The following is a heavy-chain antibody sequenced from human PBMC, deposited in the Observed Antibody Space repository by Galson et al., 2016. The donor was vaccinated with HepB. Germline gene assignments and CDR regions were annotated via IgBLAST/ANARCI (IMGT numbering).Heavy chain of an antibody. CDR3: ARDGPNNGSGYHSEDAFDI. Sequence: TLSLTCTVSGGSVSSSSYYWSWIRQPAGKGLEWIGRIYSSGDTNYNLSLKSRVTISVDTSKNQFSLKLSSVTAADTAVYYCARDGPNNGSGYHSEDAFDIWGQGTMVTVSS. J-gene: IGHJ3*02. CDR1: GGSVSSSSYY. D-gene: IGHD5-12*01. CDR2: IYSSGDT. V-gene: IGHV4-61*02.